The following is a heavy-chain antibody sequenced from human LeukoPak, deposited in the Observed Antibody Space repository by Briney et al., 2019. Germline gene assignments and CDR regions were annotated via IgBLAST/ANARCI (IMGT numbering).Heavy chain of an antibody. CDR3: ASGIHSTSV. CDR1: GFTFSNYW. J-gene: IGHJ6*04. V-gene: IGHV3-7*01. D-gene: IGHD6-6*01. CDR2: IKQDGGEK. Sequence: GGSLRLSCAASGFTFSNYWMNWVRQAPGKGLEWVANIKQDGGEKSYVDSVKGRFTISRDNAKNSLHLQMNSLRAEDTAVYYCASGIHSTSVWGKGTTVTVSS.